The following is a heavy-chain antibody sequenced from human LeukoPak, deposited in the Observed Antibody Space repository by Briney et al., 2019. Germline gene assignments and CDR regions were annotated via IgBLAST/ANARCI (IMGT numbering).Heavy chain of an antibody. D-gene: IGHD3-10*01. CDR3: AKDKVGVLWFGEFPTLDY. CDR1: GFTFSSYS. J-gene: IGHJ4*02. CDR2: ISYDGSNK. V-gene: IGHV3-30*18. Sequence: GGSLRLSCAASGFTFSSYSMNWVRQAPGKGLEWVAVISYDGSNKYYADSVKGRFTISRDNSKNTLYLQMNSLRAKDTAVYYCAKDKVGVLWFGEFPTLDYWGQGTLVTVSS.